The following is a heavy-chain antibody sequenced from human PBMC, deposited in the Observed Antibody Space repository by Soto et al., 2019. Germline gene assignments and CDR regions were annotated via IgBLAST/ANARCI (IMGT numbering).Heavy chain of an antibody. J-gene: IGHJ4*02. CDR1: GYTFTSYY. CDR3: ARDPSRLGSGSYYCDY. V-gene: IGHV1-46*03. D-gene: IGHD3-10*01. CDR2: INPSGGST. Sequence: ASVKVSCKASGYTFTSYYMHWVRQAPGQGLEWMGIINPSGGSTSYAQKFQGRVTMTRDTSTSTVYMELSSLRSEDTAVYYCARDPSRLGSGSYYCDYWGQGTLVTVSS.